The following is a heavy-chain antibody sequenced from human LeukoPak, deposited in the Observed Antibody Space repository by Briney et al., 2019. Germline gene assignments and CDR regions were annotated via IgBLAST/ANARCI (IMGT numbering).Heavy chain of an antibody. J-gene: IGHJ4*02. CDR2: IYSGGST. D-gene: IGHD6-19*01. Sequence: PGGSLRLSCAASGFTVSSNYMSWVRQAPGKGLEWVSVIYSGGSTYYADSVKGRFTISRDNSKNTLYLQMNSLRAEDTAVYYCARGVPSLIAVAGPTFDYWGQGTLVTVSS. CDR1: GFTVSSNY. CDR3: ARGVPSLIAVAGPTFDY. V-gene: IGHV3-53*01.